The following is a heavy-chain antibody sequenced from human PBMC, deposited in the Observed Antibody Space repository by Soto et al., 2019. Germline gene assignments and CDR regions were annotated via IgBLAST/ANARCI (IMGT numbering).Heavy chain of an antibody. CDR3: ARHHTDIVVVPAAIEGGYYYYGMDV. J-gene: IGHJ6*02. CDR1: GGSFSGYY. V-gene: IGHV4-34*01. CDR2: INHSGST. D-gene: IGHD2-2*02. Sequence: PSETLSLTCAVYGGSFSGYYWIWIRQPPGKGLEWIGEINHSGSTNYNPSLKSRVTISVDTSKNQFSLKLSSVTAADTAVYYCARHHTDIVVVPAAIEGGYYYYGMDVWGQGTTVTVSS.